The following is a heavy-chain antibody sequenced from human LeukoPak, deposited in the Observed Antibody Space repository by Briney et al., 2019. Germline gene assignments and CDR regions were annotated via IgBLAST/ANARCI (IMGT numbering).Heavy chain of an antibody. CDR1: GFTFSNYW. V-gene: IGHV3-74*01. J-gene: IGHJ4*02. Sequence: GGSLRLSCAASGFTFSNYWMHWVRQAPGKGLVWVSRINGDGSSTTYADSVRGRFTISRDNAKNTLYLQMNSLRAEDTAVYYCARDVQAGPGYWGQGSLVTVSS. D-gene: IGHD6-19*01. CDR2: INGDGSST. CDR3: ARDVQAGPGY.